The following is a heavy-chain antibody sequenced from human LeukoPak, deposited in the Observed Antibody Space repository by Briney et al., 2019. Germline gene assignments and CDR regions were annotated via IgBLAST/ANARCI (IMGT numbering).Heavy chain of an antibody. J-gene: IGHJ4*02. D-gene: IGHD3-10*01. CDR2: IYHSGST. CDR1: GYSISSGYY. V-gene: IGHV4-38-2*02. Sequence: SETLSLTCTVSGYSISSGYYWGWIRQPPGKGLEWIGSIYHSGSTYYNPSLKSRVTISVDTSKNQFSLKLSSVTAADTAVYYCARAGWSRLWFGESEYYFDYWGQGTLVTVSS. CDR3: ARAGWSRLWFGESEYYFDY.